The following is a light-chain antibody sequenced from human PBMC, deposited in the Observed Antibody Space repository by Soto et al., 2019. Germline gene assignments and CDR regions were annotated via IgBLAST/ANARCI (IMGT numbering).Light chain of an antibody. Sequence: QSVLTQPPSASGTPGQRVTISCSGNRASIGSNTVTWYQHLPGAAPKLLVYNNNQRPSGVPDRFSGSKSDTSASLAISGLQFEDEAVYYCAAWDDSLSGPVFGGGTKLTVL. J-gene: IGLJ3*02. CDR1: RASIGSNT. V-gene: IGLV1-44*01. CDR3: AAWDDSLSGPV. CDR2: NNN.